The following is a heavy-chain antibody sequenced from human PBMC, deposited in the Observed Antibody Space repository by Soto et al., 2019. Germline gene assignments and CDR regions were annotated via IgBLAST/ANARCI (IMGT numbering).Heavy chain of an antibody. Sequence: SVKVSCKVSGYTLTELSMHWVRQAPGKGLEWMGGFDPEDGETIYTQKFQGRVTMTEDTSTDTAYMELSSLRSEDTAVYYCATDISRLIGSGSHYYSYYGMDAWGQGTTVTVS. D-gene: IGHD3-10*01. CDR3: ATDISRLIGSGSHYYSYYGMDA. CDR1: GYTLTELS. V-gene: IGHV1-24*01. J-gene: IGHJ6*02. CDR2: FDPEDGET.